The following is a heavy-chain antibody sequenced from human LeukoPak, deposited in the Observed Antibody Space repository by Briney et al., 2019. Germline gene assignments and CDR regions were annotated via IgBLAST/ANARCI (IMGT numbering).Heavy chain of an antibody. Sequence: PSETLSLTCAVYGGSFSGYYWSWIRQPPGKGLEWIGEINHSGSTNYNPSLKSRVTISVDTSKNQFSLKLSSVTAADTAVYYCASGATVTSLRYMDVWGKGTTVTVSS. J-gene: IGHJ6*03. CDR1: GGSFSGYY. V-gene: IGHV4-34*01. D-gene: IGHD4-17*01. CDR3: ASGATVTSLRYMDV. CDR2: INHSGST.